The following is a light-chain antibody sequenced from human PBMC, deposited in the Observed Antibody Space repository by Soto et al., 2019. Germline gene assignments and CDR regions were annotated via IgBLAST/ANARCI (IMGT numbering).Light chain of an antibody. Sequence: QSALTQPASVSGSPGQSITISCTGTSSDVGGYNYVSWYQQHPGKAPKLMIYAVSNRPSGVSNRLSGSKSGKTASLTISGLQAEDEADYYCFSYTSTGTMIFGGGTKLTVL. J-gene: IGLJ2*01. CDR1: SSDVGGYNY. V-gene: IGLV2-14*03. CDR3: FSYTSTGTMI. CDR2: AVS.